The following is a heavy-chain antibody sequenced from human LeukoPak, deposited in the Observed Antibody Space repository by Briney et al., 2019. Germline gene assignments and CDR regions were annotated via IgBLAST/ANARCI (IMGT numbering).Heavy chain of an antibody. CDR1: GFTFSSYG. V-gene: IGHV3-33*08. Sequence: GSLRLSCAASGFTFSSYGMHWVRQAPGKGLEWVAVIWYDGSNKYYADSVKGRFTISRDNSKNTLYLQMNSLRAEDTAVYYCARETATDASDIWGQGTMVTVSS. J-gene: IGHJ3*02. CDR3: ARETATDASDI. CDR2: IWYDGSNK.